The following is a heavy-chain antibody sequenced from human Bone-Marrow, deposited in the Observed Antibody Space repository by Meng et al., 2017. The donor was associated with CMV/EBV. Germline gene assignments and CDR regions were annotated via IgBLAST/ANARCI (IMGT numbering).Heavy chain of an antibody. D-gene: IGHD2-8*01. CDR3: ARDKTAGLNGGMDV. CDR2: ISSSSSYI. Sequence: GESLKISCAASGFTFSSYSMNWVRQAPGKGLEWVSYISSSSSYIYYADSVKGRFTISRDNAKNSLYLQMNSLRAEDTAVYYCARDKTAGLNGGMDVWGQGTTVTVYS. V-gene: IGHV3-21*05. J-gene: IGHJ6*02. CDR1: GFTFSSYS.